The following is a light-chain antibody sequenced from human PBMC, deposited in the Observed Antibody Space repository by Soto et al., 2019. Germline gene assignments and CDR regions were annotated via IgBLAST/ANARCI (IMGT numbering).Light chain of an antibody. J-gene: IGKJ2*01. CDR3: QQYGGSPFT. V-gene: IGKV3-20*01. CDR2: ATS. CDR1: QSVSTTS. Sequence: EIVLTQSPGTLSLSPGERATFSCRPSQSVSTTSLAWYQQKPGLPPRLLMYATSSRATGIPDRFTGSGSATDFTLTISRVEPGDSAVYYCQQYGGSPFTFCQGTKLEI.